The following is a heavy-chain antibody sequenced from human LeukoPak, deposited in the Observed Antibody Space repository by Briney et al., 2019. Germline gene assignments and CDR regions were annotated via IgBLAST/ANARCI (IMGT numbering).Heavy chain of an antibody. Sequence: GRSLRVSCAASGFTFSSYGMHWVRQALGKGREWVAVISYDGSNKYYADSVKGRFTISRDNAKNSLYLQMNSLRAEDTAVYYCARDQLLRRNHYYDSSGSFDYWGQGTLVTVSS. CDR1: GFTFSSYG. D-gene: IGHD3-22*01. CDR3: ARDQLLRRNHYYDSSGSFDY. V-gene: IGHV3-30*03. CDR2: ISYDGSNK. J-gene: IGHJ4*02.